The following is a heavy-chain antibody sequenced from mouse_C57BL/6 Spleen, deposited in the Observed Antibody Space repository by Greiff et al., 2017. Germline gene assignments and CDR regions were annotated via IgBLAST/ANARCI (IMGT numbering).Heavy chain of an antibody. D-gene: IGHD2-3*01. CDR3: AREGSYDGYYDY. V-gene: IGHV3-6*01. Sequence: DVQLQESGPGLVKPSQSLSLTCSVTGYSITSGYYWNWIRQFPGNKLEWMGYISYDGSNNYNPSLKNRISITRDTSKNQFFLKLNSVTTEDTATYYCAREGSYDGYYDYWGQGTTLTVAS. CDR2: ISYDGSN. CDR1: GYSITSGYY. J-gene: IGHJ2*01.